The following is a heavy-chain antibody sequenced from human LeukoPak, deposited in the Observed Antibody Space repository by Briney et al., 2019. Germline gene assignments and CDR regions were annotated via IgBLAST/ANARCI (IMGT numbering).Heavy chain of an antibody. CDR1: GGSFSGYY. CDR3: ARHVYFPPPSMVRGVIILGGEQHFPYYFDY. J-gene: IGHJ4*02. CDR2: INHSGST. V-gene: IGHV4-34*01. Sequence: SETLSLTCAVYGGSFSGYYWSWIRQPPGKGLEWIGEINHSGSTNYNPSLKSRVTISVDTSKNQFSLKLSSVTAADTAVYYCARHVYFPPPSMVRGVIILGGEQHFPYYFDYWGQGTLVTVSS. D-gene: IGHD3-10*01.